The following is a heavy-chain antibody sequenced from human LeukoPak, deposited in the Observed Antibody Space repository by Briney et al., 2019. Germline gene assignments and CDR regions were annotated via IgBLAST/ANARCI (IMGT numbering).Heavy chain of an antibody. CDR3: ARHLTMVRGVIISDAFDI. J-gene: IGHJ3*02. CDR2: IYYSGST. CDR1: GGSISSYY. Sequence: SETLSLTCTVSGGSISSYYWSWIRQPPGKGLEWIGYIYYSGSTNYNPSLKSRVTISVDTSKNQFSLKLSSVTAADTAVYYCARHLTMVRGVIISDAFDIWGQGTMVTVSS. D-gene: IGHD3-10*01. V-gene: IGHV4-59*08.